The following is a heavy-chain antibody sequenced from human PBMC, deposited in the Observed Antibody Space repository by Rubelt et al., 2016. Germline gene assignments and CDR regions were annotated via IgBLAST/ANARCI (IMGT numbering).Heavy chain of an antibody. CDR1: GFTFSSYG. V-gene: IGHV3-33*06. J-gene: IGHJ3*02. CDR3: AKLPRVRGDAFDI. D-gene: IGHD3-10*01. Sequence: QVQLVESGGGVVQPGRSLRLSCAASGFTFSSYGMHWVRQAPGKGLEWVAVIWYDGSNKYFADSVKGRFTISRDNSKNTLYLQMNSLRAEDTAVYYCAKLPRVRGDAFDIWGQGTMVTVSS. CDR2: IWYDGSNK.